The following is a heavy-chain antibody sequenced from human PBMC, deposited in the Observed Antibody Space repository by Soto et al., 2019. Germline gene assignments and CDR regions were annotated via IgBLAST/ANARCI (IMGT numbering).Heavy chain of an antibody. CDR1: GLTFSRYA. CDR2: INPGGDIT. V-gene: IGHV3-23*01. J-gene: IGHJ4*02. Sequence: EEQLLESGGGLVQPGGSLRLSCAASGLTFSRYAMSWVRQAPGKGLEWVSIINPGGDITYYGDSVKGRFTISRDNSKNSLSQQMNSPSGKHKAVYYRANRPIPPPFTTSYFDYRGQGNLVTVSS. CDR3: ANRPIPPPFTTSYFDY. D-gene: IGHD3-22*01.